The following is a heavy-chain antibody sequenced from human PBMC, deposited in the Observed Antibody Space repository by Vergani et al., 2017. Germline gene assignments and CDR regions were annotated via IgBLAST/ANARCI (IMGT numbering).Heavy chain of an antibody. J-gene: IGHJ4*02. CDR2: IYTSGRT. V-gene: IGHV4-61*02. CDR1: GGSISSGSYY. Sequence: QVQLQESGPGLVKPSQTLSLTCTVSGGSISSGSYYWSWIRQPAGKGLEWIGRIYTSGRTNYNPSLKSRVTISVDTSKNQFSLKLSSVTAADTAVYYCVRGASGWYRNWGQGTLVTVSS. D-gene: IGHD6-19*01. CDR3: VRGASGWYRN.